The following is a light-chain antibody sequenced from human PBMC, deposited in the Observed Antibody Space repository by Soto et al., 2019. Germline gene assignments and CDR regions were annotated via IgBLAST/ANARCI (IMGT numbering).Light chain of an antibody. J-gene: IGKJ4*01. CDR1: QDISNY. CDR3: QQYDNLLT. Sequence: DIPMTQSPSSLSASVGDRVTITCQASQDISNYLNWYQQKPGKAPKLLIYDASNVETGVPSRFNGSGSGTDFTFTISSLQPEDIATYYCQQYDNLLTFGGGTKVEIK. CDR2: DAS. V-gene: IGKV1-33*01.